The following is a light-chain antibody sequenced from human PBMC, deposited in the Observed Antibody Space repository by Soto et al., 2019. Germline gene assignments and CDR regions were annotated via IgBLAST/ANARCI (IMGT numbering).Light chain of an antibody. CDR3: QQYNNWPWT. CDR2: GAS. J-gene: IGKJ1*01. V-gene: IGKV3-15*01. CDR1: QSVSSN. Sequence: EIVMTQSPATLSVSPGERATLSCRASQSVSSNLAWYQQKPGQAPRLLIYGASTRATGIPARFSGSGSGTEFILTISSLQSEDFAVYCCQQYNNWPWTFGHGTKVDIQ.